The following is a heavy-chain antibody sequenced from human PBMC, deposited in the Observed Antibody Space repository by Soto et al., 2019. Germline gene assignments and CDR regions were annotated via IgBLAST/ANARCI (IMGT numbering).Heavy chain of an antibody. V-gene: IGHV4-38-2*01. Sequence: PSETLSLTCAVSGFFISSGNYWGCIRKPPGKGLDWIGSIFHGGNTYYNLSLKSRVTISVDMSKNQFSLKLNSVTAADTAVYYCARARWYDAFDVWGQGTVVTV. J-gene: IGHJ3*01. CDR3: ARARWYDAFDV. D-gene: IGHD2-15*01. CDR2: IFHGGNT. CDR1: GFFISSGNY.